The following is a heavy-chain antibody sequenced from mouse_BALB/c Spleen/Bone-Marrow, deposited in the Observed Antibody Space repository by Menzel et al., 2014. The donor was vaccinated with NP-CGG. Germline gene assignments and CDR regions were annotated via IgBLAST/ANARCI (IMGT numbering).Heavy chain of an antibody. J-gene: IGHJ3*01. CDR3: ARLGYYGWFAY. Sequence: EVHLVESGGGLVQPGGSLKLSCAASGFDFSRYWMSWVRQAPGKGLEWIGEINPGSNTINYTPSLKDKFIISRDNAKNTLYLQMGKVRSEDTALYYCARLGYYGWFAYWGQGTLVTVSA. CDR1: GFDFSRYW. V-gene: IGHV4-1*02. CDR2: INPGSNTI. D-gene: IGHD2-3*01.